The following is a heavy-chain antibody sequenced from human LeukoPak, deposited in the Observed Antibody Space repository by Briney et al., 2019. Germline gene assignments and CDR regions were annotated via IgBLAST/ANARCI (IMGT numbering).Heavy chain of an antibody. Sequence: SETLSLTCTVSGGSISSYYWSWIRQPPGKGLEWIGYIYYSGSTNYNPSLKSRVTISVDTSKNQFSLKLSSVTAADTAVYYCAKVGETHYFDYWGQGTLVTVSS. CDR1: GGSISSYY. D-gene: IGHD2-2*01. J-gene: IGHJ4*02. CDR3: AKVGETHYFDY. V-gene: IGHV4-59*08. CDR2: IYYSGST.